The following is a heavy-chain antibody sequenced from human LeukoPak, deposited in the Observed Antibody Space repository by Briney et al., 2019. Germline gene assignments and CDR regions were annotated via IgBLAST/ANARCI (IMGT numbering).Heavy chain of an antibody. CDR3: TSTYDYYYYMDV. V-gene: IGHV3-49*04. CDR1: GFTFGDYA. CDR2: IRSKAYGGTT. J-gene: IGHJ6*03. Sequence: GGSLRLSCTASGFTFGDYAMSWVRQAPGKGLEWVGFIRSKAYGGTTEYAASVKGRFTISRDDSKSIAYLQMNSLKTEDTAVYYSTSTYDYYYYMDVSGKGTTVTVSS.